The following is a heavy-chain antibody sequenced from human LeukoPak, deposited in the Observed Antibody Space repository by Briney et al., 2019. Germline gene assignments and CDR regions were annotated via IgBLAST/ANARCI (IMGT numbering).Heavy chain of an antibody. CDR1: GGSISSGG. D-gene: IGHD5-18*01. V-gene: IGHV3-23*01. J-gene: IGHJ6*02. Sequence: ETLSLTCTVSGGSISSGGFYWSWVRQAPGKGLEWVSAISGSGGSTYYADSVKGRFTISRDNSKNTLYLQMNSLRAEDTAVYYCAKYGLGSGIQVWGDFGMDVWGQGTTVTVSS. CDR2: ISGSGGST. CDR3: AKYGLGSGIQVWGDFGMDV.